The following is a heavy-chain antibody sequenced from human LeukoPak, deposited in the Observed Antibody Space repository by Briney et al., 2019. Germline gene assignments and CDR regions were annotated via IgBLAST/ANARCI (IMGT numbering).Heavy chain of an antibody. Sequence: SETLSLTCTVSGDSISTYHWNWIRKPPGKGLEWIGYMQSNGNSKYNPSLRSRVTIFIDTSKSQVALILSSVTAADTAVYYCARDKQHSYGRYFDHWGQGALVTVSS. D-gene: IGHD3-16*01. CDR1: GDSISTYH. J-gene: IGHJ4*02. CDR3: ARDKQHSYGRYFDH. V-gene: IGHV4-59*01. CDR2: MQSNGNS.